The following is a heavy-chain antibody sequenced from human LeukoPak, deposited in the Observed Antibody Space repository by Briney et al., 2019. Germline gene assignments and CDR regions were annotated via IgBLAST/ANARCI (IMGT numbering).Heavy chain of an antibody. CDR2: ISSSGVTI. V-gene: IGHV3-11*04. CDR1: GFTFSDYY. Sequence: GGSLRLSCAASGFTFSDYYMNWVRQAPGKGLEWVSYISSSGVTIYYADSVKGRFTVSRDNAKNSLYLQMSNLRAEDTAVYYCARVRGAWDFDYWGQGTLVTVSS. CDR3: ARVRGAWDFDY. D-gene: IGHD4/OR15-4a*01. J-gene: IGHJ4*02.